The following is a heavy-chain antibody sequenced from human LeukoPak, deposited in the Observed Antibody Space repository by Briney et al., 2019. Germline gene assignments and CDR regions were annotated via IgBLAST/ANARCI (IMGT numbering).Heavy chain of an antibody. D-gene: IGHD6-13*01. CDR1: GFTFSSYW. CDR3: ARPVGTGNYFVY. V-gene: IGHV3-7*01. J-gene: IGHJ4*02. CDR2: IKEDGSDK. Sequence: PGGSLRLSCAASGFTFSSYWMTWVRQAPGKGLEWVANIKEDGSDKYYVDSVRGRLTISRDNPNNSVYLQMKSLRAEDTAVYYCARPVGTGNYFVYWGQGTLVTVSS.